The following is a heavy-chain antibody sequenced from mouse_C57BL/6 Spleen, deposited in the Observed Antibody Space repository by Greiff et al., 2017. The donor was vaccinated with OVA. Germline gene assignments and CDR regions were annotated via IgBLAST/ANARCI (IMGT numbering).Heavy chain of an antibody. CDR2: LNPNYGTT. CDR3: ARTGSSPYYYAMDY. V-gene: IGHV1-39*01. Sequence: VQLQQSGPELVKPGASVKISCKASGYSFTAYNLNWVKQSNGKSLEWIGVLNPNYGTTSYNQKFKGKATLTVDQSSSTAYMQLNSLTSEDSAVYYCARTGSSPYYYAMDYWGQGTSVTVSS. CDR1: GYSFTAYN. D-gene: IGHD1-1*01. J-gene: IGHJ4*01.